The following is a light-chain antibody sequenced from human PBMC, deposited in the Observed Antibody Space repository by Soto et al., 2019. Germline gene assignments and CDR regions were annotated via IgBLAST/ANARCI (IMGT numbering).Light chain of an antibody. CDR2: NKD. Sequence: QSVLTQPRSASGTPGQGVTISCSGSSSNIGGNSVPWYHHLPGTAHKLLIYNKDPRTAGGPDRFSGSKSSTSGSLAISGLRCEDEADYFCAAWDGSLDGRFVFGTGTKVTVL. V-gene: IGLV1-47*02. CDR1: SSNIGGNS. J-gene: IGLJ1*01. CDR3: AAWDGSLDGRFV.